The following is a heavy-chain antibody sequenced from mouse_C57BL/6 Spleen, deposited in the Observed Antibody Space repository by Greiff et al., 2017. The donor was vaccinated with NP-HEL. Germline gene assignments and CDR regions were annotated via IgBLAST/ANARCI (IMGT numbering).Heavy chain of an antibody. J-gene: IGHJ2*01. V-gene: IGHV1-81*01. CDR1: GYTFTSYG. D-gene: IGHD2-2*01. CDR3: ARKSTMVTTGDFDY. CDR2: IYPRSGNT. Sequence: QVQLQQSGAELARPGASVKLSCKASGYTFTSYGISWVKQRTGQGLEWIGEIYPRSGNTYYNEKFKGKATLTADKSSSTAYMELRSLTSEDSAVYFCARKSTMVTTGDFDYWGQGTTLTVSS.